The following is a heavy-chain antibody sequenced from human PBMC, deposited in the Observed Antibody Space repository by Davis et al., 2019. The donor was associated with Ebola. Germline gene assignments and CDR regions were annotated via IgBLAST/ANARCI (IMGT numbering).Heavy chain of an antibody. V-gene: IGHV3-30-3*01. D-gene: IGHD1-1*01. CDR1: GFTFSSYA. Sequence: GESLKISCAASGFTFSSYAMHWVRQAPGKGLEWVAVISYDGSNKYYADSVKGRFTISRDNSKNTLYLQMNSLRAEDTAVYYCARDPELERQYYYGMDVWGKGTTVTVSS. CDR3: ARDPELERQYYYGMDV. J-gene: IGHJ6*04. CDR2: ISYDGSNK.